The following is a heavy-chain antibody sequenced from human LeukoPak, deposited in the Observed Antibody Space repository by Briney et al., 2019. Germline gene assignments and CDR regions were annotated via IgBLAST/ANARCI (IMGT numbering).Heavy chain of an antibody. J-gene: IGHJ1*01. CDR3: ARLDSGDHGNVPH. V-gene: IGHV4-59*08. CDR2: IYHTGTT. D-gene: IGHD1-26*01. Sequence: SQTLSLTCTVSGASVSPYYWTWIRQPPGKGLEWIGYIYHTGTTRYNPSLNSRVTISVETPKNQFSLRLNSVTAADTATYYCARLDSGDHGNVPHWGQGTVVIVSS. CDR1: GASVSPYY.